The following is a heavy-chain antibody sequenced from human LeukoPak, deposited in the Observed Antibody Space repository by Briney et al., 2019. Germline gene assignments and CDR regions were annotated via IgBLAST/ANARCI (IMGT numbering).Heavy chain of an antibody. V-gene: IGHV3-74*01. CDR2: INSDVIWT. CDR1: GNYW. Sequence: GGSLRLSCAASGNYWMHCVRQVPGKGLVWVSHINSDVIWTIYAASVKGRFTISKDNTKNTVYPQITSLRAEDTAVYYCVRFYETYWGRGTLATVSS. J-gene: IGHJ4*02. D-gene: IGHD2/OR15-2a*01. CDR3: VRFYETY.